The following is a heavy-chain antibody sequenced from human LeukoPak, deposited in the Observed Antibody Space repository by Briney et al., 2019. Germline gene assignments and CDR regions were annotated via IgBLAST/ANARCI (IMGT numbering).Heavy chain of an antibody. Sequence: GGSLRLSCAASGFTVTNAWMSWVRQAPGKGLEWVSGISWNSGSIGYADSVKGRFTISRDNAKNSMYLQMNSLRAEDTALYYCAKDVDGSGSYPTIDYWGQGTLVTVSS. D-gene: IGHD3-10*01. J-gene: IGHJ4*02. CDR2: ISWNSGSI. CDR1: GFTVTNAW. V-gene: IGHV3-9*01. CDR3: AKDVDGSGSYPTIDY.